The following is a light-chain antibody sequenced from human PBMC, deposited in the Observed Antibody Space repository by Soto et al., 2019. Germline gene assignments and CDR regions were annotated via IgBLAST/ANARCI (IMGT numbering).Light chain of an antibody. Sequence: DIQMNQSPSSLSASVGDRVTITCRASQDISNSLAWFQQKPGKAPKSLIHAASSLQRGIPSRFSGGGSGTDFTLTISSLQPEDFATYYCQQYNGHPLTFGGGTKVEIK. CDR3: QQYNGHPLT. CDR2: AAS. CDR1: QDISNS. V-gene: IGKV1-16*01. J-gene: IGKJ4*01.